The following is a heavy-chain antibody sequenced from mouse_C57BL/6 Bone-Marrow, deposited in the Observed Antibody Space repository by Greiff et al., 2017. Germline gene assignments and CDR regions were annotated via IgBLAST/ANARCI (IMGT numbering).Heavy chain of an antibody. CDR3: ARRDYGSSYDWYFDV. CDR1: GYAFSSYW. D-gene: IGHD1-1*01. V-gene: IGHV1-80*01. CDR2: IYPGDGDT. Sequence: QVQLQQSGAELVKPGASVKISCKASGYAFSSYWMNWVKQRPGKGLEWIGQIYPGDGDTNYNGKFKGKATLTADKSSSTAYMQLSSLTSEDSAVYLCARRDYGSSYDWYFDVWGTGTTVTVSS. J-gene: IGHJ1*03.